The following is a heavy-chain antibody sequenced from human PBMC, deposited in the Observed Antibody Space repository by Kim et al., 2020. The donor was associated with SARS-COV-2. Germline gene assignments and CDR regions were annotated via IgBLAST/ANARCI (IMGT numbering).Heavy chain of an antibody. Sequence: SETLSLTCAVYGGSFSGYYWSWIRQPPGKGLEWIGEINHSGSTNYNPSLKSRVTISVDTSKNQFSLKLSSVTAADTAVYYCARTVDIVVVPAAIGLGFDYWGQGTLVTVSS. D-gene: IGHD2-2*02. CDR3: ARTVDIVVVPAAIGLGFDY. CDR1: GGSFSGYY. V-gene: IGHV4-34*01. CDR2: INHSGST. J-gene: IGHJ4*02.